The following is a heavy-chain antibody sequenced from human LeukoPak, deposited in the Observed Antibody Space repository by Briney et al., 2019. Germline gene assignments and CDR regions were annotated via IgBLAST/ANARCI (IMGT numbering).Heavy chain of an antibody. D-gene: IGHD6-19*01. CDR3: AXXXSSGWYWFDP. CDR1: GGSISSYY. Sequence: SETLSLTRTVSGGSISSYYWSWLRQPPGKGLEWIGYIYYSGSTNYNPSLKSRVTISVDTSKNQFSLRLSSVTAADTAVYYCAXXXSSGWYWFDPWGQGTLVTVSS. CDR2: IYYSGST. J-gene: IGHJ5*02. V-gene: IGHV4-59*01.